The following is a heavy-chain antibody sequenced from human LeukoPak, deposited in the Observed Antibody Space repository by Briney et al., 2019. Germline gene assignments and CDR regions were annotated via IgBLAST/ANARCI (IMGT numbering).Heavy chain of an antibody. D-gene: IGHD1-26*01. CDR1: GFTFHDYA. CDR2: ISGSDGST. V-gene: IGHV3-23*01. Sequence: GGSLRLSCAASGFTFHDYAMTWVRQAPGKGLEWVSGISGSDGSTYYADSVKGRFTISRDNSKDTLYLQLNSLRAEDTAVYYCAKGRSGSYSPTWDYWGQGTLVTVSS. CDR3: AKGRSGSYSPTWDY. J-gene: IGHJ4*02.